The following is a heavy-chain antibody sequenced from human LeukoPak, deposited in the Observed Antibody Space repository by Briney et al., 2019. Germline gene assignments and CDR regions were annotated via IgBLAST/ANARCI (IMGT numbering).Heavy chain of an antibody. CDR2: INHSGNT. J-gene: IGHJ4*02. CDR3: PRGAHTVVTNPGPFDY. CDR1: GGSFSGYY. V-gene: IGHV4-34*01. Sequence: PSETLSLTCAVYGGSFSGYYWSWIRQPPGKGLEWIGEINHSGNTNYNPSLKSRVTISVDTSKNQFSLKLSSVTAADTAVYYCPRGAHTVVTNPGPFDYWGQGTLVTVFS. D-gene: IGHD4-23*01.